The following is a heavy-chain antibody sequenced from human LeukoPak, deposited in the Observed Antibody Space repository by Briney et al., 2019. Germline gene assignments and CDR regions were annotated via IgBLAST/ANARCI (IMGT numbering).Heavy chain of an antibody. D-gene: IGHD1-26*01. CDR1: GYTFTEYY. CDR3: ARDLSGYSFDP. CDR2: IYTYRGGT. Sequence: AVTVSCQASGYTFTEYYMHWVRQAPAQGLAWMGWIYTYRGGTTYPQKCEGRVTMTRDTSISTAYIELSSLRSNDPAVYYCARDLSGYSFDPWGQGTLVT. V-gene: IGHV1-2*02. J-gene: IGHJ5*02.